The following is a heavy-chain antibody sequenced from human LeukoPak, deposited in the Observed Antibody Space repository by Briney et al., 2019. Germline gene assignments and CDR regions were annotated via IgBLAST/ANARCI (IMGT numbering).Heavy chain of an antibody. CDR2: ITNNATRT. Sequence: GGSLRLSCAASGFTFSNYAMSWVRQAPGKGLEWVSSITNNATRTNYADSVKGRFSVSRDNSKNTLYLQVNSLRAEDTAVYYCAKGPAPYCSGGTCYSPYWYFDLWGRGTLVTVSS. CDR1: GFTFSNYA. J-gene: IGHJ2*01. D-gene: IGHD2-15*01. V-gene: IGHV3-23*01. CDR3: AKGPAPYCSGGTCYSPYWYFDL.